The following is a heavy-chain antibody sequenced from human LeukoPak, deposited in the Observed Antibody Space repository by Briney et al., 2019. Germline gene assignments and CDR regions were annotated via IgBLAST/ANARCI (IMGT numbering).Heavy chain of an antibody. V-gene: IGHV1-58*01. CDR1: GFTFTSSA. J-gene: IGHJ4*02. Sequence: TSVKVSFKASGFTFTSSAVQWVRQARGQRLEWIGWIVVGSGNTNYAQKFQERVTITRDMSTSTAYMELSSLSSEDTAVYYCAAATDRSGYLLTRWGQGTLVTVSS. CDR2: IVVGSGNT. CDR3: AAATDRSGYLLTR. D-gene: IGHD3-22*01.